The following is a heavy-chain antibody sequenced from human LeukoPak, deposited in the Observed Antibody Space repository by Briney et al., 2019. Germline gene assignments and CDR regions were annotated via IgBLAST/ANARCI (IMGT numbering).Heavy chain of an antibody. CDR2: RSYDGSNK. D-gene: IGHD6-19*01. V-gene: IGHV3-30*18. CDR3: AKDGEQWLVTDGMDV. J-gene: IGHJ6*02. CDR1: GLTFSSYG. Sequence: GSLRLSCAASGLTFSSYGMHCVRHARGKALEWVADRSYDGSNKYYADSVKGRFTISRDNSKNTLYLQMNSLRAEDTAVYYCAKDGEQWLVTDGMDVWGQGTTVTVSS.